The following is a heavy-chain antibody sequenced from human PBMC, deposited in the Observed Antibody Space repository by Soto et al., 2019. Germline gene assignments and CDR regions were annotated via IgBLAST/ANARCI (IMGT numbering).Heavy chain of an antibody. D-gene: IGHD1-26*01. CDR1: GFTFSNYW. CDR2: IKQDGSEK. CDR3: ARGGKSGNYYADYDYYNGMDV. Sequence: PGGSLRLSCAASGFTFSNYWMTWVRQAPGKGLEWVANIKQDGSEKYYVDFVKGRFTISRDNAKNSLRLQMNSLRAEDTAVYYCARGGKSGNYYADYDYYNGMDVWGQGTTVTVSS. J-gene: IGHJ6*02. V-gene: IGHV3-7*01.